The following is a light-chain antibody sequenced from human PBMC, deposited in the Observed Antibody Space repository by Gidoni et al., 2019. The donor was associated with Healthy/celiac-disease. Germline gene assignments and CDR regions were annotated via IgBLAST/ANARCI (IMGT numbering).Light chain of an antibody. V-gene: IGLV1-44*01. CDR3: AAWDDSLHGWV. Sequence: QSVPTQPPSASGTPGQRVTISCSGSSSNIGSKTVNWYQQLPGTAPNLLIYSNNQRPSGVPDRFSGSKSDTSASLAISGLQSEDEADYYCAAWDDSLHGWVFGGGTKLTVL. J-gene: IGLJ3*02. CDR2: SNN. CDR1: SSNIGSKT.